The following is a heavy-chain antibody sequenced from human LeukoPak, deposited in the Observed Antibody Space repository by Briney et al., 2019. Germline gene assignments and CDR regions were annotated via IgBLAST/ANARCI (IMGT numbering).Heavy chain of an antibody. CDR1: GFTVSSNY. V-gene: IGHV3-53*01. J-gene: IGHJ3*02. CDR3: ARDRHYYDSSGYPDAFDI. Sequence: PGGSLRLSCAASGFTVSSNYMSWVRQAPGKGLEWVSVIYSGGSTYYADSVKGRLTISRDNSKNTLYLQMNSLRAEDTAVYYCARDRHYYDSSGYPDAFDIWGQGTMVTVSS. D-gene: IGHD3-22*01. CDR2: IYSGGST.